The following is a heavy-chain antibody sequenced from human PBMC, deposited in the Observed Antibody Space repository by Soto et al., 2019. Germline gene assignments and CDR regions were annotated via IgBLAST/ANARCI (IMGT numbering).Heavy chain of an antibody. J-gene: IGHJ4*02. V-gene: IGHV1-18*01. CDR3: XXXXXXDX. Sequence: QVHLVQSGAEVKKPGASVKVSCKGSGYAFTTYGITWVRQAPGQGLEWMGWISAHNGNTNYAQKLQGRVTVTRDTXXXXXXXXXXXXXXXXXXXXXXXXXXXXDXXGQXALVTVXS. CDR1: GYAFTTYG. CDR2: ISAHNGNT.